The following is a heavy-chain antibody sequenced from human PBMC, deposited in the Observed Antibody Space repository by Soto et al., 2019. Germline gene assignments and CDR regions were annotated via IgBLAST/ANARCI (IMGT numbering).Heavy chain of an antibody. CDR1: GFTFSSYG. J-gene: IGHJ4*02. Sequence: PGGSLRLSCAASGFTFSSYGMHWVRQAPGKGLEWVAVISYDGSDKFYGDSVEGRFTISRDNSKNTLYLQMNSLRIEDTAVYYCARELERVFDYWGQGTLVPVSS. CDR3: ARELERVFDY. CDR2: ISYDGSDK. D-gene: IGHD1-1*01. V-gene: IGHV3-30*03.